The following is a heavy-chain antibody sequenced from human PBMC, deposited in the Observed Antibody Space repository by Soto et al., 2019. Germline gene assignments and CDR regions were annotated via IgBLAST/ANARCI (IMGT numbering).Heavy chain of an antibody. CDR3: ARDGVVTPGVFDY. CDR1: GGSISSGDYY. D-gene: IGHD2-21*02. J-gene: IGHJ4*02. V-gene: IGHV4-30-4*01. Sequence: QVQLQESGPGLVKPSQTLSLTCTVSGGSISSGDYYWSWIRQPPGKGLEWIGYIYYSGNTYYNPSLKSRVTISVDTSKNQFSLKLSSVTAADTAVYYCARDGVVTPGVFDYWGQGTLVTVSS. CDR2: IYYSGNT.